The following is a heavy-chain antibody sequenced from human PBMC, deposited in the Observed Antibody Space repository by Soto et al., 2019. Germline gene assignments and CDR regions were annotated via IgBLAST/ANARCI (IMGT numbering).Heavy chain of an antibody. D-gene: IGHD3-22*01. CDR2: ISGHNGNT. V-gene: IGHV1-18*04. CDR3: ARHRFNYYDNTVYYYFDY. J-gene: IGHJ4*02. CDR1: GYTFTSYG. Sequence: QVQLVQSGAEVKKPGASVKVSCKASGYTFTSYGISWVRQAPGQGPEWMGWISGHNGNTNHPQSLQGRVTMTTVTTRTTAYMELRSLRSDDTAVYYCARHRFNYYDNTVYYYFDYWGQGTLVTVSS.